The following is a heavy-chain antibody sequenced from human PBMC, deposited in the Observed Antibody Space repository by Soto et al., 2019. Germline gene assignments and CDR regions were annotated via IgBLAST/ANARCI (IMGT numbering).Heavy chain of an antibody. V-gene: IGHV2-5*02. D-gene: IGHD6-19*01. J-gene: IGHJ4*02. CDR1: GFSLSSTRMA. Sequence: QITLKESGPTLVKPTQPLTLTCTFSGFSLSSTRMAVGWIRQPPGKALGWLALIYWDDGRRYSPCLKSRLTITKDTSKNQVVLTMTIMDPVDTARYYCAHIVVAGLGYYFDYWCQGTLVTVSS. CDR3: AHIVVAGLGYYFDY. CDR2: IYWDDGR.